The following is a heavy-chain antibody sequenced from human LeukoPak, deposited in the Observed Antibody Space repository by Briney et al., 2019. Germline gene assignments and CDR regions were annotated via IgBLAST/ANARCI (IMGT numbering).Heavy chain of an antibody. CDR3: ARHYVFVIGGSSFDY. CDR2: IHYTGTT. J-gene: IGHJ4*02. D-gene: IGHD3-16*01. V-gene: IGHV4-59*08. CDR1: GGSISGYY. Sequence: SETLSLTCTVSGGSISGYYWSWIRHPPGKGRGWIGLIHYTGTTNYNPSLKSRVTISLDTSKNQFSLNLSSVTAADTAVYFCARHYVFVIGGSSFDYWGQGTLVTVSS.